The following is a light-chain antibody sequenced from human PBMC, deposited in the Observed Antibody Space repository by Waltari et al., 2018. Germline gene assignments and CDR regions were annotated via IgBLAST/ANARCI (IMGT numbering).Light chain of an antibody. Sequence: DTVMTQSPDSLAVSLGERATINCKSSQSVLYSSNNNNYLAWYQQKPGQPPKLLINRASTRESGVPDRFSGSGSGTDFTLTISSLQAEDVAVYYCQQYYSIPYTFGQGTKLEIK. J-gene: IGKJ2*01. CDR3: QQYYSIPYT. CDR2: RAS. V-gene: IGKV4-1*01. CDR1: QSVLYSSNNNNY.